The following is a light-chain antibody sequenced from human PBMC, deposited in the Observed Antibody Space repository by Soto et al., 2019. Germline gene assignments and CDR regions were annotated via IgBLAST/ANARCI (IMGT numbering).Light chain of an antibody. J-gene: IGKJ5*01. CDR3: QQRYNWPPIT. CDR1: QSAFSY. Sequence: VLTQSPATLSLAPGERATLSCRASQSAFSYLAWYQQKPGQAPRLLIYDASNRATGIPVRFSGRGSWTDFTLTINNVAHDDCAVYYCQQRYNWPPITFSRRTRREMK. CDR2: DAS. V-gene: IGKV3-11*01.